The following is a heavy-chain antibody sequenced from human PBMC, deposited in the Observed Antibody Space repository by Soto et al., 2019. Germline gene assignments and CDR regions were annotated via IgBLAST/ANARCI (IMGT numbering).Heavy chain of an antibody. Sequence: SETLSLTCTVSGASISGYYWSWIRKSAGKGLEWIGRIYATGTTDYNPSLKSRVMMSVDTSKKQFSLKLRSVTAADTAVYYCVRDGTKTLRDWFDPWGQGISVTAPQ. V-gene: IGHV4-4*07. CDR2: IYATGTT. CDR3: VRDGTKTLRDWFDP. D-gene: IGHD1-1*01. J-gene: IGHJ5*02. CDR1: GASISGYY.